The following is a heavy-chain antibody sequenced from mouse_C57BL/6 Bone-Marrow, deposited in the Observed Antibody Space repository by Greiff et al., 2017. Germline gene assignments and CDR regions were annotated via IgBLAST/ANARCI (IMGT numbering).Heavy chain of an antibody. CDR2: IDPENGDT. V-gene: IGHV14-4*01. D-gene: IGHD2-4*01. J-gene: IGHJ4*01. CDR3: TTPHYYESLYAMDY. CDR1: GFNIKDDY. Sequence: VQLQQSGAELVRPGASVKLSCTASGFNIKDDYMHWVKQRPEQGLEWIGWIDPENGDTEYASKFQGKATITADTSSNTAYLQLSSLTSEDTAVYYCTTPHYYESLYAMDYWGQGTSVTVSS.